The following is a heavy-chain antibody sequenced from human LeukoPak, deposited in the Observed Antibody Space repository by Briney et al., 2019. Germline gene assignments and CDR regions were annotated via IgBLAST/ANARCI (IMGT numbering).Heavy chain of an antibody. Sequence: GGSLRLSCAGTGFSFSRYWMGWVRQAPGKGLEWVSAISGSGDRTYYADSVKGRFTISRDNFKNTLYLQMNNLRADDTAVYYCAKGGISLVRGSFDYWGLGTLVTVSS. J-gene: IGHJ4*02. CDR1: GFSFSRYW. D-gene: IGHD3-10*01. CDR3: AKGGISLVRGSFDY. CDR2: ISGSGDRT. V-gene: IGHV3-23*01.